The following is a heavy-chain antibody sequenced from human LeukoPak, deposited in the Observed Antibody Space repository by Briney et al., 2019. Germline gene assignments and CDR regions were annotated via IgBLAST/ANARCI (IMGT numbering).Heavy chain of an antibody. V-gene: IGHV1-2*02. CDR3: AKGRLWPDWFDP. Sequence: ASVKVSCKASGYTFTGYYMHWVRQAPGQGLEWMGWINPNSGGTNYAQKFQGRVTMTRDTSISTAYMELTRLTSDDTAVYYCAKGRLWPDWFDPWGQGTLVTVSS. CDR2: INPNSGGT. CDR1: GYTFTGYY. J-gene: IGHJ5*02.